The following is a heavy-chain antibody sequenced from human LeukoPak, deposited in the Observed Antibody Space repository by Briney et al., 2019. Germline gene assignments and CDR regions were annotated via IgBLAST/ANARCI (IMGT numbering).Heavy chain of an antibody. CDR1: GFNLDEYA. CDR2: ISWNSGGI. D-gene: IGHD6-19*01. CDR3: VKDASGWYMIDN. J-gene: IGHJ4*02. Sequence: GGSLRLSCAASGFNLDEYAMHWVRQAPGKGLEWVSGISWNSGGIGYADSVKGRFTISRDNAKNRLYLEMNSLRTEDTALYYCVKDASGWYMIDNWGQGTQVTAAS. V-gene: IGHV3-9*01.